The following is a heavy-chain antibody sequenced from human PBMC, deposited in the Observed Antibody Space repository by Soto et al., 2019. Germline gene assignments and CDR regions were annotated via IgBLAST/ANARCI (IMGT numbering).Heavy chain of an antibody. CDR2: INPNSGDT. V-gene: IGHV1-2*02. J-gene: IGHJ4*02. CDR1: GYTFTGYY. D-gene: IGHD3-22*01. Sequence: QVQLVQSGAEVKKPGASVKVSCKASGYTFTGYYMHWVRQAPGQGLEWMGWINPNSGDTNYAQKFQGRVTMTRDTSISTAYMDLSRLGSDDTAVYYCARVHTYYYDSGSFGYWGQGTLVTVSS. CDR3: ARVHTYYYDSGSFGY.